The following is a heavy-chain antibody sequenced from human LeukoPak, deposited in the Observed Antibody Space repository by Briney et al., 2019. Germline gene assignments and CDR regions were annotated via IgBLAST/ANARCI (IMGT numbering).Heavy chain of an antibody. CDR3: TRSDDYGDYLVDY. Sequence: GGSLRLPCAASGFTFSTYAMNWVRQAPGKGLEWVSTITSSSGYIYYADSMKGRFTTSRDNAKNSLYLQMTSLRAEDTAVYYCTRSDDYGDYLVDYWGQGTLVTVSS. CDR2: ITSSSGYI. CDR1: GFTFSTYA. J-gene: IGHJ4*02. D-gene: IGHD4-17*01. V-gene: IGHV3-21*01.